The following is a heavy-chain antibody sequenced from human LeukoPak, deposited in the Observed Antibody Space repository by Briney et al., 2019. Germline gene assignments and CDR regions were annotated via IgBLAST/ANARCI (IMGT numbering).Heavy chain of an antibody. CDR2: VGGTGFAT. V-gene: IGHV3-23*01. J-gene: IGHJ4*02. Sequence: GGSLRLSCAAPGFTFINYAMSWVRQAPGKGRGWVSAVGGTGFATYYADSVKGRFTVSRDNSKNTLYLQINSLRADDTAVYYCAKDGDRASYSYFDYWGQGALVTVSS. D-gene: IGHD1-26*01. CDR3: AKDGDRASYSYFDY. CDR1: GFTFINYA.